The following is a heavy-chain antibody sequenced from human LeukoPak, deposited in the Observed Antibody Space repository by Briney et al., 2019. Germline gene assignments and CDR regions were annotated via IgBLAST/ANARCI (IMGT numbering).Heavy chain of an antibody. Sequence: GGSLRLSCAASGFSFSDYYMSWIRQAPGKGLEWVANIKEDGSEKYHVDSVKGRFTISRDNAKNSVYLQMNGLRAEDTAVYYCARDWWDSSGYFDYWGQGTLVTVSS. D-gene: IGHD3-22*01. J-gene: IGHJ4*02. CDR2: IKEDGSEK. CDR1: GFSFSDYY. CDR3: ARDWWDSSGYFDY. V-gene: IGHV3-7*01.